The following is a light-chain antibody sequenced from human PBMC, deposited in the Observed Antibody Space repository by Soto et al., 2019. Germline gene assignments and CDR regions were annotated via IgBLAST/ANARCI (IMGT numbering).Light chain of an antibody. V-gene: IGLV2-14*03. CDR3: SSYAGSDTFV. J-gene: IGLJ1*01. CDR2: HVS. Sequence: QPVLTQPASGSGSPGQSSSISCTGTSGDVGAYNFVSWYQQHPGKAPKLIVYHVSDRPSGFSSRFSGSKSGNSASLTISGLHAEDEADYYCSSYAGSDTFVFGTGTKVTVL. CDR1: SGDVGAYNF.